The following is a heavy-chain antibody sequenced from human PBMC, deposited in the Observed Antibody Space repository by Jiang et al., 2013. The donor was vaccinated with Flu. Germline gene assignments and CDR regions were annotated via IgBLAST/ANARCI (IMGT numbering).Heavy chain of an antibody. V-gene: IGHV3-33*01. CDR2: IWYDGSNK. J-gene: IGHJ4*02. CDR3: ARPVLLWFGESHFDY. D-gene: IGHD3-10*01. Sequence: VQLLESGGGVVQPGRSLRLSCAASGFTFSSYGMHWVRQAPGKGLEWVAVIWYDGSNKYYADSVKGRFTISRDNSKNTLYLQMNSLRAEDTAVYYCARPVLLWFGESHFDYWGQGTLVTVSS. CDR1: GFTFSSYG.